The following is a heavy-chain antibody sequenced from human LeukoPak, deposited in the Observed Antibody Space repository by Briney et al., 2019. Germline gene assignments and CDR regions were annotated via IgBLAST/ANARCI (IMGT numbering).Heavy chain of an antibody. V-gene: IGHV3-33*01. CDR1: GYTFSRHG. Sequence: PGGSLRLSCAASGYTFSRHGIHGARQPPGKGPEWVAAIWPDGSNKYYVDSVKGRFTISRDNSENTLYLKMNSLRAEDTAVYYCGRGSGDSSSFDSWGQGTLVTVSS. D-gene: IGHD3-10*01. CDR3: GRGSGDSSSFDS. J-gene: IGHJ4*02. CDR2: IWPDGSNK.